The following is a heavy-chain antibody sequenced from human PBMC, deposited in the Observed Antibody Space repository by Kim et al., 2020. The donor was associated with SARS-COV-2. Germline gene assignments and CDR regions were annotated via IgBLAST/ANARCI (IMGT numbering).Heavy chain of an antibody. Sequence: GGSLRLSCAASGFTFDDYAIQWVRQVPGKGLEWVSLIGRDGGEIKYADSVKGRFTISRDNSKKSVYLQMKSLRSEDTALYYCVRGHQWLIKNWGQGTQVTVSA. CDR3: VRGHQWLIKN. J-gene: IGHJ4*02. CDR2: IGRDGGEI. D-gene: IGHD6-19*01. V-gene: IGHV3-43*02. CDR1: GFTFDDYA.